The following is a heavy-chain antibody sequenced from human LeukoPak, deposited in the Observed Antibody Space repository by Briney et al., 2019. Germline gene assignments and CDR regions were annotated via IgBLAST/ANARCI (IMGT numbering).Heavy chain of an antibody. J-gene: IGHJ4*02. Sequence: GSLRLSCAASGFTFSSYAMSWVRQAPGKGLEWVSAISGSDGSTYYADSVKGRFTISRDNSKNTLYLQMNSLRAEDTAVYYCANLYCSSTSCLYWGQGTLVTVSS. CDR2: ISGSDGST. CDR3: ANLYCSSTSCLY. CDR1: GFTFSSYA. V-gene: IGHV3-23*01. D-gene: IGHD2-2*01.